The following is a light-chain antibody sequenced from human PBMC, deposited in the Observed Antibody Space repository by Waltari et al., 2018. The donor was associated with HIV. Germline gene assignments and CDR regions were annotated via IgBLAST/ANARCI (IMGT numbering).Light chain of an antibody. CDR3: QQYNNWGT. V-gene: IGKV3-15*01. CDR1: QSVSRN. Sequence: EIVMTQSPATLSVSPGERATLSCRESQSVSRNLAWYQQKPGQAPRLLIYGASTRATGIPARFSGSGSGTEFTLTISSLQSEDFAVYYCQQYNNWGTFGQGTKVEIK. CDR2: GAS. J-gene: IGKJ1*01.